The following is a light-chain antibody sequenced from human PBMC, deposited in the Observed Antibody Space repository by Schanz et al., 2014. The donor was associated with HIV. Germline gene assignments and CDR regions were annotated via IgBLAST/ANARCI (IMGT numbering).Light chain of an antibody. CDR1: QSISRL. J-gene: IGKJ1*01. V-gene: IGKV1-5*03. CDR2: QAS. Sequence: TQSPGTLSLSPGERATLSCRASQSISRLLAWYQQKPGKGPKLLISQASTLESGVPSRFSGSGSGTEFTLTITSLQPEDFATYYCQHYYTYSRAFGQGTKVEVK. CDR3: QHYYTYSRA.